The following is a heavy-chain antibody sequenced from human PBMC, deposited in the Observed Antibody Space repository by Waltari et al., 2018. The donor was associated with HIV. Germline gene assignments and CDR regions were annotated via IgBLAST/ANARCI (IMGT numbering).Heavy chain of an antibody. CDR2: LIPVYNPS. J-gene: IGHJ4*01. V-gene: IGHV1-69*01. D-gene: IGHD3-16*01. Sequence: QVQLVQSGAEVKKTGSSVKVSCKASGGTVSNYPNVWVRQTPGQGLECMGGLIPVYNPSHSAQRFQGRVTLTADESTNTAYLELNSRRSDDTAVYYCARERFLSXXGXYPDYXXXGTPVTVSS. CDR1: GGTVSNYP. CDR3: ARERFLSXXGXYPDY.